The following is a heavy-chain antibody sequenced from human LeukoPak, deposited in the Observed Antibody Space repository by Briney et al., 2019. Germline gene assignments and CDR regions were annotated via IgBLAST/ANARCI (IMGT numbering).Heavy chain of an antibody. D-gene: IGHD6-13*01. CDR1: GGSISSGSYY. CDR2: IYTSGST. J-gene: IGHJ4*02. CDR3: ARAGGQSGIAAAVVY. V-gene: IGHV4-61*02. Sequence: PSETLSLTCTVSGGSISSGSYYWSWIRQPAGKGLEWIGRIYTSGSTNYNPSLKSRVTISVDTSKNQFSLKLSSVTAADTAVYYCARAGGQSGIAAAVVYWGQGTLVTVSS.